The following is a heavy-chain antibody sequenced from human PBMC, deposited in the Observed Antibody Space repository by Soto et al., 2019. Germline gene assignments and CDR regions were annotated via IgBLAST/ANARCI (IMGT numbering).Heavy chain of an antibody. D-gene: IGHD2-8*01. CDR1: GGSISGYY. CDR3: ARYPFAGLNAFDY. Sequence: KASETLSHTCTVSGGSISGYYWSWIRQPPGKGLEWIGYIYYSGTTSYNPSLKSRVTISVDTSKSQFSLRLNSVTAADTAVYYCARYPFAGLNAFDYWGQGTLVTVSS. CDR2: IYYSGTT. V-gene: IGHV4-59*08. J-gene: IGHJ4*02.